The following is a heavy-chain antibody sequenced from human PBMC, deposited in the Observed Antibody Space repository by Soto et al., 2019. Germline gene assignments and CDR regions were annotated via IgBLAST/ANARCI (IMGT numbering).Heavy chain of an antibody. J-gene: IGHJ6*02. CDR3: ARGRNGMDV. V-gene: IGHV1-18*01. CDR1: GYAFTTYG. Sequence: QVHLVQSGAEVKKPGASVKVSCKGSGYAFTTYGITWVRQAPGQGLEWMGWISAHNGNTNYAQKLQGRVTVTRDTSTSTAYMELRSLRSDDTAVYYCARGRNGMDVWGQGTTVTVSS. CDR2: ISAHNGNT.